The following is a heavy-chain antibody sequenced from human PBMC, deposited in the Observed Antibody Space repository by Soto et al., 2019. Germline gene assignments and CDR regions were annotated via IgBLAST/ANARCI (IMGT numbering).Heavy chain of an antibody. J-gene: IGHJ4*02. CDR2: IIPIFGTA. V-gene: IGHV1-69*13. CDR3: ARGSSWIPHPLSLLIDY. CDR1: GVAFSSSA. Sequence: GTSVEASCKASGVAFSSSAISWAQQAPRQGLEWMGGIIPIFGTANYAQKFQGRVTITADESTSTAYMELSSLRSEDTAVYYCARGSSWIPHPLSLLIDYWGQGTLVTVSS. D-gene: IGHD2-15*01.